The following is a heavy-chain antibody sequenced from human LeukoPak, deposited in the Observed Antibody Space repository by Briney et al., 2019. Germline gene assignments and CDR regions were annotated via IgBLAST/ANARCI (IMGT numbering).Heavy chain of an antibody. CDR2: ISDGGSTT. CDR3: SRSAYYDGSGNYYDY. Sequence: GGSLRLSCAASGFTFSSYWMHWVRQAPGKGLVWVSRISDGGSTTTYADPVKGRFTISRDNAKNTLYLQMSGLRAEDTAVYYCSRSAYYDGSGNYYDYWGQGTLVTVSS. CDR1: GFTFSSYW. V-gene: IGHV3-74*01. J-gene: IGHJ4*02. D-gene: IGHD3-22*01.